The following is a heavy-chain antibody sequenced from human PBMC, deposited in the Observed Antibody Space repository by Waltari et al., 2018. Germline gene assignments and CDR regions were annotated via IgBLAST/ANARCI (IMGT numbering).Heavy chain of an antibody. CDR3: AKDAGVDFDY. D-gene: IGHD2-8*01. V-gene: IGHV3-30*18. Sequence: QVQLVESGGGVVQPGRSLRLSCAASGFTFSSYGMHWVRQAPGKGREWLAVIPYEGSNKYYADAVKGRFTISRDNSKNTLYLQMNSLRAEDTAVYYCAKDAGVDFDYWGQGTLVTVSS. CDR1: GFTFSSYG. CDR2: IPYEGSNK. J-gene: IGHJ4*02.